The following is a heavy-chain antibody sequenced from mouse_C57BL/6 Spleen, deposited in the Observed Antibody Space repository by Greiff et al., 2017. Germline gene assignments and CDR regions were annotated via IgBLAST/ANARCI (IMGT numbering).Heavy chain of an antibody. J-gene: IGHJ1*03. CDR1: GFSFNTYA. CDR3: VRHPSWDGYFDV. D-gene: IGHD4-1*01. V-gene: IGHV10-1*01. Sequence: EVMLVESGGGLVQPKGSLKLSCAASGFSFNTYAMNWVRQAPGKGLEWVARIRSKSNNYATYYAESVKDRFTISRDDSESMLYLQMNNLKTEDTAMYYCVRHPSWDGYFDVWGTRTTVTVTS. CDR2: IRSKSNNYAT.